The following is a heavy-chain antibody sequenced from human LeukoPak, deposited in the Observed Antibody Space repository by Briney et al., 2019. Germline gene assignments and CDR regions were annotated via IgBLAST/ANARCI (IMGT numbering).Heavy chain of an antibody. Sequence: GGSLRLSCAASGFTFSSYGMHWVRQAPGKGLEWVSTISGSGDSTFYADSVKGRFTISRDNSKNTLYLQMNSLRAEDTAVYYCAKSETPYYYGSGSYYPDWGQGTLVTVSS. V-gene: IGHV3-23*01. CDR3: AKSETPYYYGSGSYYPD. CDR2: ISGSGDST. CDR1: GFTFSSYG. J-gene: IGHJ4*02. D-gene: IGHD3-10*01.